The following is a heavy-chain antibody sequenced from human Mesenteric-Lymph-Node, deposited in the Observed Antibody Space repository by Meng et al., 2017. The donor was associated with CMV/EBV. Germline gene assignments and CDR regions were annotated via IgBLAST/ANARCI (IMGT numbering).Heavy chain of an antibody. Sequence: YIFSNFCGSCVRRAPGQGLVWIGWISGYNGNTTYAQKLQGRVTMTTDKSTKSAYMDLRSLRSDDTAVYYCARGAKYIGSDPDDYWGQGTLVTVSS. V-gene: IGHV1-18*01. J-gene: IGHJ4*02. CDR2: ISGYNGNT. CDR1: YIFSNFC. CDR3: ARGAKYIGSDPDDY. D-gene: IGHD6-19*01.